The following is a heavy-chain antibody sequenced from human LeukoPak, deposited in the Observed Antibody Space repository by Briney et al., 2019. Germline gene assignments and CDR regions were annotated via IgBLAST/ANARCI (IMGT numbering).Heavy chain of an antibody. CDR1: GGSISSSNW. V-gene: IGHV4-4*02. CDR2: IYHSGSA. CDR3: ARDRLTSLDY. Sequence: SETLSLTCAVSGGSISSSNWWSWVRQPPGKGLEWIGEIYHSGSANYNPSLKSRVTISVDTSKNQFSLKLSSVTAADTAVYYCARDRLTSLDYWGQGTLVTVSS. D-gene: IGHD3-9*01. J-gene: IGHJ4*02.